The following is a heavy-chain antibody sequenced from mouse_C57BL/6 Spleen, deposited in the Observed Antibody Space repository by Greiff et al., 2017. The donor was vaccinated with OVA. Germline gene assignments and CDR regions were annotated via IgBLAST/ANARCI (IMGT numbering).Heavy chain of an antibody. CDR3: ARSLYDYDGAWFAY. V-gene: IGHV1-54*01. J-gene: IGHJ3*01. D-gene: IGHD2-4*01. CDR2: INPGSGGT. CDR1: GYAFTNYL. Sequence: QVQLQQSGAELVRPGTSVKVSCKASGYAFTNYLIEWVKQRPGQGLAWIGVINPGSGGTNYNEKFKGKATLTADKSSSTAYMQLSSLTSEDSAVYFCARSLYDYDGAWFAYWGQGTLVTVSA.